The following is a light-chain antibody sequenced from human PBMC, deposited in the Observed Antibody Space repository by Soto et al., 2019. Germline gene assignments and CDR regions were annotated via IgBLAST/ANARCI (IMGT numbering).Light chain of an antibody. CDR2: DVS. Sequence: QSVLTQPRSVSGSPGQSVTISCTGTSSDVGGYNYVSWYQQHPGKAPKLMIYDVSKRPSGVPDRFSASKSGPSASLAITGLQADDEADYYCQSYDSSLSAPYVFGTGTKVTVL. CDR3: QSYDSSLSAPYV. CDR1: SSDVGGYNY. V-gene: IGLV2-11*01. J-gene: IGLJ1*01.